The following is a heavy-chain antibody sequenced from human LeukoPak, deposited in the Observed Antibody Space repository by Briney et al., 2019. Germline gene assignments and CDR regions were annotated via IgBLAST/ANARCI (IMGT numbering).Heavy chain of an antibody. CDR1: GFTFSSYA. CDR3: AKGVVVVAATPYFDY. Sequence: GGSLRLSCAASGFTFSSYAMSWVRQAPGKGLEWVSAISGSGGSTYYAGSVKGRFTISRDNSKNTLYLQMNSLRAEDTAVYYCAKGVVVVAATPYFDYWGQGTLVTVSS. CDR2: ISGSGGST. J-gene: IGHJ4*02. D-gene: IGHD2-15*01. V-gene: IGHV3-23*01.